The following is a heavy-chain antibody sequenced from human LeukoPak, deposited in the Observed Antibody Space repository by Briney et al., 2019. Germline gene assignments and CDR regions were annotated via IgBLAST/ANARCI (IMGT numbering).Heavy chain of an antibody. CDR1: GFTFSTYW. CDR3: ARASTTVPNLLDH. Sequence: PGGSLRLSCAASGFTFSTYWMHWVRQAPGKGLVWVARIKGDGSSTIYADSVKGRFTISRDNSKHTLYLQTSSLRAEDTAVYYCARASTTVPNLLDHWGRGTLVTVSS. CDR2: IKGDGSST. D-gene: IGHD4-17*01. J-gene: IGHJ4*02. V-gene: IGHV3-74*01.